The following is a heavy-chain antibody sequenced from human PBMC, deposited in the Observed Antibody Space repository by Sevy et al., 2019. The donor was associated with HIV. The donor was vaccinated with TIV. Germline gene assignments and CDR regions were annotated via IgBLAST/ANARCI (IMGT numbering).Heavy chain of an antibody. J-gene: IGHJ4*02. CDR3: ARVPTYYDILTGYYPNPYYFDY. D-gene: IGHD3-9*01. CDR1: GGTFSSYA. CDR2: IIPIFGTA. Sequence: ASVKASCKASGGTFSSYAISWVRQAPGQGLEWMGGIIPIFGTANYAQKFQGRVTITADKSTSTAYMELSSLRSEDTAVYYCARVPTYYDILTGYYPNPYYFDYWGQGTLVTVSS. V-gene: IGHV1-69*06.